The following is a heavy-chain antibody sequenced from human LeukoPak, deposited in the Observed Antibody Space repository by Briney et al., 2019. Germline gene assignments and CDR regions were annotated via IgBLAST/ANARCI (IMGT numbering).Heavy chain of an antibody. V-gene: IGHV1-24*01. J-gene: IGHJ4*02. CDR2: SDPEDGET. CDR1: GYTLTELS. CDR3: ATGKGYSSGWDFDY. D-gene: IGHD6-19*01. Sequence: ASVKVSCKVSGYTLTELSMHWVRQAPGKGLEWMGGSDPEDGETIYAQKFQGRVTMTEDTSTDTAYMELSSLRSEDTAVYYCATGKGYSSGWDFDYWGQGTLVTVSS.